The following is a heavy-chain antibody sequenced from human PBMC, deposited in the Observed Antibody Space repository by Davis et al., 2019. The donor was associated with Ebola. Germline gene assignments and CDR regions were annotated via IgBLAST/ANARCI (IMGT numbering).Heavy chain of an antibody. CDR1: GYTFTGYY. Sequence: ASVKVSCKTSGYTFTGYYLHWVRQAPGQGLEWMGRINPNSGGTDYSQKFQGRVTMTRDTSISTAYMELSRLRSDDTAVYYCARVRYCGGDCSKNYYYGMDVWGKGTTVAVSS. V-gene: IGHV1-2*06. CDR2: INPNSGGT. CDR3: ARVRYCGGDCSKNYYYGMDV. D-gene: IGHD2-21*02. J-gene: IGHJ6*04.